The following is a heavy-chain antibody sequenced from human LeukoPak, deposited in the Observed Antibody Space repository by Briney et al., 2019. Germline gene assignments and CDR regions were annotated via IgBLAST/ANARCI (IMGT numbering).Heavy chain of an antibody. CDR2: IYYSGST. CDR1: GDSISRYY. CDR3: ARHFAFSYYYMDV. J-gene: IGHJ6*03. Sequence: PSETLSLTCTVSGDSISRYYWSWVRQPPGKGLEWIGYIYYSGSTNYNPSLKSRVPISVDTSKNQFSLKLSSVTAADTAVYYCARHFAFSYYYMDVWGKGTTVTVSS. V-gene: IGHV4-59*08.